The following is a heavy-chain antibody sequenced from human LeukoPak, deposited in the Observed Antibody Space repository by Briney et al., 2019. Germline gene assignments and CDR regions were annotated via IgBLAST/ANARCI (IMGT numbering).Heavy chain of an antibody. Sequence: HPGGSLRLSCAASGFTFSSYAMSWVRQAPGKGLEWVSAISGSGGSTYYADSVKGRFTISRDNSKNTLYLQMNSLRAEDTAVYYCARDVGSYYYDSSGYTHGYWGQGTLVTVSS. V-gene: IGHV3-23*01. D-gene: IGHD3-22*01. CDR2: ISGSGGST. J-gene: IGHJ4*02. CDR3: ARDVGSYYYDSSGYTHGY. CDR1: GFTFSSYA.